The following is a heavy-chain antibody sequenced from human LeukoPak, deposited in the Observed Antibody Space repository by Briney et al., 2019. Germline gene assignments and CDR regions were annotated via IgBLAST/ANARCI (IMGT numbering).Heavy chain of an antibody. CDR3: ARLYGDYQYYFDY. V-gene: IGHV3-23*01. J-gene: IGHJ4*02. CDR1: GFTFSSYA. D-gene: IGHD4-17*01. Sequence: GGSLRLSCAAPGFTFSSYAMSWVRQAPGKGLEWVSVISGSGGSTYYADSVKGRFTISRDNSKNTLYLQMNSLRAEDTAVYYCARLYGDYQYYFDYWGQGTLVTVSS. CDR2: ISGSGGST.